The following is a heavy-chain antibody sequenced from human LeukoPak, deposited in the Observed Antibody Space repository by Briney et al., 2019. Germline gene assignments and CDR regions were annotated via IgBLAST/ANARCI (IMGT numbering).Heavy chain of an antibody. CDR1: GYTFTGYG. D-gene: IGHD2-2*01. Sequence: FSCQASGYTFTGYGISWVRQAPGQGLEWMGWISAYNGNTNYAQKLQGRVTMTTDTSTSTAYMELRSLRSDDTAVYYCAGSVVPAAIDYWGQGTLVTVSS. J-gene: IGHJ4*02. CDR3: AGSVVPAAIDY. CDR2: ISAYNGNT. V-gene: IGHV1-18*01.